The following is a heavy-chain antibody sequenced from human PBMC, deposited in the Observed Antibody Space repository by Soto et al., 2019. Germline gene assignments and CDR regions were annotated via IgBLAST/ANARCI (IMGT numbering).Heavy chain of an antibody. CDR2: ISYDGSNK. V-gene: IGHV3-30-3*01. D-gene: IGHD6-13*01. CDR1: GFTFSSYA. J-gene: IGHJ5*02. CDR3: ARDRIAAATTGGFDP. Sequence: GGSLRLSCAASGFTFSSYAMHWVRQAPGKGLEWVAVISYDGSNKYYADSVKGRFTISRDNSKNTLYLQMNSLRAEDTAVYYCARDRIAAATTGGFDPWGQGTLVTVSS.